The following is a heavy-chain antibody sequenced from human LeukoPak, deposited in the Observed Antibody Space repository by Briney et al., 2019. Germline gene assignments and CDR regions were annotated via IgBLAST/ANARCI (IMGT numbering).Heavy chain of an antibody. CDR1: GRSFSGYY. CDR3: ARGEDADDYSNDNGPYYYYIDV. J-gene: IGHJ6*03. D-gene: IGHD4-11*01. Sequence: SETLSLTCAVYGRSFSGYYWSWIRQPPGKGLEWIGEISHSGSTNYNPSLKSRVTISVDTSKNQFSLKLSSVTAADTAVYYCARGEDADDYSNDNGPYYYYIDVSGKGTTVTVSS. CDR2: ISHSGST. V-gene: IGHV4-34*01.